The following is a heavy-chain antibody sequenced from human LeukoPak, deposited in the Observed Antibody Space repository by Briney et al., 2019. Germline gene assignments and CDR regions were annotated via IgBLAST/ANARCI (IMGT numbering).Heavy chain of an antibody. D-gene: IGHD6-19*01. V-gene: IGHV3-23*01. Sequence: GGSLRLSCAASGFTFTNYAMSWVRYSPGKGLEWVSAISGSGGSTYYADSVKGRFTISRDTSKNTLFLQMSSLRAEDTAVYYCAKDRGAVAGPNYFDYWGQGTLVTVSS. CDR1: GFTFTNYA. J-gene: IGHJ4*02. CDR3: AKDRGAVAGPNYFDY. CDR2: ISGSGGST.